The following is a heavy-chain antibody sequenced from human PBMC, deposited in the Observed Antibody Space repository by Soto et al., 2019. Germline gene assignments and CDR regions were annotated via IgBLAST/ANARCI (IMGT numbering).Heavy chain of an antibody. Sequence: SETQSLTCTVSGGSISSGYYWGWIRQSPGKGLEWIASIYRSGTTSYNPSLKSRVTISVDPSKNQFSLMLTAVTAADTAVYYCARTHSGSYYSVFNYWGRGSLVTVSS. J-gene: IGHJ4*02. D-gene: IGHD1-26*01. CDR1: GGSISSGYY. V-gene: IGHV4-38-2*02. CDR3: ARTHSGSYYSVFNY. CDR2: IYRSGTT.